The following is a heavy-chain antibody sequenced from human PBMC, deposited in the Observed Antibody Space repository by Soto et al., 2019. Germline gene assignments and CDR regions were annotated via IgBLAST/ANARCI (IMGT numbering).Heavy chain of an antibody. D-gene: IGHD6-25*01. V-gene: IGHV3-23*01. CDR2: ISTGGGST. J-gene: IGHJ4*02. CDR3: GRSREIIASAGSFDY. Sequence: EVQLLESGGGLVQPGGSLRLSCAASGFTSSNHVMSWVRQAPGKGLEWVPGISTGGGSTDYADSVKGRFTISRDNSKKTLNLQMKSLRAEDTAVYYCGRSREIIASAGSFDYWGQGTLVTVSS. CDR1: GFTSSNHV.